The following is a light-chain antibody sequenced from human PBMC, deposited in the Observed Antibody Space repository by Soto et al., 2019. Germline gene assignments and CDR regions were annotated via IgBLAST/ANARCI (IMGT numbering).Light chain of an antibody. V-gene: IGKV1-6*01. CDR2: AAS. CDR3: QQYEKFPFT. CDR1: QGIRND. J-gene: IGKJ4*01. Sequence: AIQMTQSPSSLSASVGDRVTITCRASQGIRNDLGWYQQKPGKAPKLLIYAASSLQSGVPSRFSGSGSGTDFIFTISSLQPEDIATYFCQQYEKFPFTFGGGTKVEIK.